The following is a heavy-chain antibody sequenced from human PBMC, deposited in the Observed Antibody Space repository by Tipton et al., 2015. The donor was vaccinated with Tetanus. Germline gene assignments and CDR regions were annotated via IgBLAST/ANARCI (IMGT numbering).Heavy chain of an antibody. J-gene: IGHJ4*02. Sequence: LRLSCTVSGGSISSSSYYWGWIRQPPGKGLEWIGYISYSGSTNSNPSLKSRVTISVDTSKNQFSLKLSSVTAADTAVYYCASGSGSYYPDFWGQGTLVTVSS. CDR3: ASGSGSYYPDF. CDR2: ISYSGST. V-gene: IGHV4-61*05. D-gene: IGHD1-26*01. CDR1: GGSISSSSYY.